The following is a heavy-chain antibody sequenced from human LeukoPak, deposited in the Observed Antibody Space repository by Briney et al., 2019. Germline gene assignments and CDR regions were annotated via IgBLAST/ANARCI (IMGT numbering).Heavy chain of an antibody. J-gene: IGHJ2*01. D-gene: IGHD1-14*01. V-gene: IGHV3-23*01. CDR2: ISGSGGST. Sequence: GRSLRLSCAASGFTFSSYAMSWVRQAPGKGLEWVSAISGSGGSTYYADSVKGRFTISRDNSKNTLYLQMNSLRAEDTAVYYCAREGVRGNWYFDLWGRGTLVTVSS. CDR1: GFTFSSYA. CDR3: AREGVRGNWYFDL.